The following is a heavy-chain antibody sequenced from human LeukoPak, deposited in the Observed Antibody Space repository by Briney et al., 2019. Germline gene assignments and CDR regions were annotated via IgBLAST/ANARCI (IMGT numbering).Heavy chain of an antibody. V-gene: IGHV3-9*01. CDR2: ISWNSGNI. J-gene: IGHJ2*01. CDR1: GFTFDNYV. Sequence: GRSLRLSCAASGFTFDNYVIHWVRQAPGKGLEWVSGISWNSGNIGYADSVKGRFTISRDNAENSLYLQMNSLRPEDTALYYCVRESNWYFDLWGRGTLVTVSS. CDR3: VRESNWYFDL.